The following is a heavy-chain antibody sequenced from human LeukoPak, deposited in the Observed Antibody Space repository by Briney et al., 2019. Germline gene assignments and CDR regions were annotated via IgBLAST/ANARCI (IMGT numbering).Heavy chain of an antibody. CDR2: ISGSDGST. D-gene: IGHD3-10*01. V-gene: IGHV3-23*01. CDR1: GFTFSNYA. CDR3: AKDRAEVRGENWLDP. J-gene: IGHJ5*02. Sequence: GGSLRLSCAASGFTFSNYAMSWVRQAPGKGLEWVSTISGSDGSTYYADSVKGRFTISRDNSKNTLYLQMNSLRAEDTAVYYCAKDRAEVRGENWLDPWGQGTLVTVSS.